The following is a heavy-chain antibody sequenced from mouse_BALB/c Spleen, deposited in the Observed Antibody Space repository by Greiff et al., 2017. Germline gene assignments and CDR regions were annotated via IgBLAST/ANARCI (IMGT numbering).Heavy chain of an antibody. V-gene: IGHV2-6-2*01. CDR3: ARHNLRYYAMDY. CDR1: GFSLTSYG. CDR2: IWSDGST. Sequence: QVQLKQSGPDLVAPSQSLSITCTVSGFSLTSYGVHWVRQPPGKGLEWLVVIWSDGSTTYNSALKSRLSISKDNSKSQVFLKMNSLQTDDTAMYYCARHNLRYYAMDYWGQGTSVTVSS. J-gene: IGHJ4*01.